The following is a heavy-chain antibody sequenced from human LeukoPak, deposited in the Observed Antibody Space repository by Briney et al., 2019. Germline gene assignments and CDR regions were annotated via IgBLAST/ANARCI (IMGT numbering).Heavy chain of an antibody. V-gene: IGHV3-30*18. CDR1: GFTFSFSG. D-gene: IGHD6-13*01. J-gene: IGHJ4*02. CDR3: AKDRSTTWSFDY. CDR2: ISDDGRRK. Sequence: GRSLRLSCAASGFTFSFSGMYWVRQAPGKGLEGGAFISDDGRRKYYADSVKGGFTISRDNPKNTLFLQMNSLRTEDTAVYYCAKDRSTTWSFDYWGQGTLVTVSS.